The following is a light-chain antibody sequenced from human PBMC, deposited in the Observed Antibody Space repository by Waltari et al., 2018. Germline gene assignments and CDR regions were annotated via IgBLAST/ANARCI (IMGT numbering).Light chain of an antibody. V-gene: IGLV2-23*01. CDR2: EAT. CDR1: GSGIGAYNF. Sequence: QSALTQPASVSGSPGRSITISCTGTGSGIGAYNFFARYQHHPGKAPKLIIYEATKRPSGVSNRFSGSKSGNAASLTISGLQADDEADYYCCSFEGRTSFVVFGGGTKLTVL. CDR3: CSFEGRTSFVV. J-gene: IGLJ2*01.